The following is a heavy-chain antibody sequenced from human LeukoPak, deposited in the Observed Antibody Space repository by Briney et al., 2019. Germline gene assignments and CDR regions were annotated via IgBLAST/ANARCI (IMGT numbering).Heavy chain of an antibody. Sequence: GASVNVSCKASRYTFTRYDINWVRQATGQAREWMGWMNPNSCNTGYAQKFQGRVTMTRNTSISTAYLELSRLRSEDTAVYYCARSITIFGVVSHDAFDIWGQGTMVTVSS. V-gene: IGHV1-8*01. CDR3: ARSITIFGVVSHDAFDI. CDR2: MNPNSCNT. J-gene: IGHJ3*02. CDR1: RYTFTRYD. D-gene: IGHD3-3*01.